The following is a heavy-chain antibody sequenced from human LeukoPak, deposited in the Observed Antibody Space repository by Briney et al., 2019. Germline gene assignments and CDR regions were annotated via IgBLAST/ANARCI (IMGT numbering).Heavy chain of an antibody. Sequence: GGSLRLSCAASGFTFSSYAMSWARQAPGKGLEWVSAISGSGGSTYYADSVKGRFTISRDNSKNTLYLQMNSLRAEDTAVYYCAKDSAIPPWGSDDYWGQGTLVTVSS. D-gene: IGHD3-10*01. J-gene: IGHJ4*02. V-gene: IGHV3-23*01. CDR1: GFTFSSYA. CDR2: ISGSGGST. CDR3: AKDSAIPPWGSDDY.